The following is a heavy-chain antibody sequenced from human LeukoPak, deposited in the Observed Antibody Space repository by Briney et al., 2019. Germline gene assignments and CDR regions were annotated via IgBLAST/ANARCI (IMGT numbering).Heavy chain of an antibody. V-gene: IGHV3-13*01. CDR3: ARGGIQVSGIDEIDY. Sequence: GGSLRLSCAASGFTLRSYDMHWVRHVTGKGLEWVSAIGISDDTYYQGSVKGRFTISRENAKNSLYLQMNSLTAGDTAVYYCARGGIQVSGIDEIDYWGQGTLVTVSS. D-gene: IGHD6-19*01. CDR2: IGISDDT. J-gene: IGHJ4*02. CDR1: GFTLRSYD.